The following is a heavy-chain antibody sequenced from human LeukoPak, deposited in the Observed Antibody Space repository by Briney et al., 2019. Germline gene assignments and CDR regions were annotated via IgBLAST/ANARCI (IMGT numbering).Heavy chain of an antibody. J-gene: IGHJ4*02. V-gene: IGHV4-39*01. CDR3: AGLLGYGF. CDR1: GGSISSSSYY. CDR2: IYYSGST. D-gene: IGHD2-8*01. Sequence: SETLSLTCTVSGGSISSSSYYWGWIRQPPGKGLEWIGSIYYSGSTYYNPSLKSRVTISVDTSKNQFSLKLSSVTAADTAVYYCAGLLGYGFWGQGTLVTVSS.